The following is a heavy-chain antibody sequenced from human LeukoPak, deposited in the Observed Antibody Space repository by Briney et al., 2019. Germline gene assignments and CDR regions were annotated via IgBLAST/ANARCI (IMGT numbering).Heavy chain of an antibody. Sequence: ASVKVSCKASGCTFNKYGISWVRQAPGQGLEWMGWISCYNGDTRYAQKFQGRVTMTKDTSTSTVHMELRSLRSDDTDVYYCARDPSNTSGYYVYHDYWGQGALVTVSS. V-gene: IGHV1-18*01. D-gene: IGHD6-19*01. J-gene: IGHJ4*02. CDR2: ISCYNGDT. CDR1: GCTFNKYG. CDR3: ARDPSNTSGYYVYHDY.